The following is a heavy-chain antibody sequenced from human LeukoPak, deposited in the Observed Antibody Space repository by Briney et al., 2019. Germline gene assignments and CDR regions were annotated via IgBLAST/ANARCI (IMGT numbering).Heavy chain of an antibody. CDR1: GFTFSSYC. D-gene: IGHD6-19*01. J-gene: IGHJ4*02. V-gene: IGHV3-23*01. CDR2: INGSGGNP. Sequence: GGSLRLSCAASGFTFSSYCMSWVRQAPGKGLEWVSAINGSGGNPYYTDSVKGRFTISRDNSKNTLYLQMNSLRAEDTAVYYCAKAVDGTGWYSFDYWGQGALVTVSS. CDR3: AKAVDGTGWYSFDY.